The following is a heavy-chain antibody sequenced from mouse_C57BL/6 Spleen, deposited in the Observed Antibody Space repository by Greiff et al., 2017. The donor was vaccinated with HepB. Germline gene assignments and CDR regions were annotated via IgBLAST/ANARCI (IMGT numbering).Heavy chain of an antibody. V-gene: IGHV14-1*01. CDR2: IDPEDGDT. CDR3: TSYYYGSRWFAY. CDR1: GFNIKDYY. Sequence: EVQVVESGAELVRPGASVKLSCTASGFNIKDYYMHWVKQRPEQGLEWIGRIDPEDGDTEYAPKFQGKATMTADTSSNTAYLQLSSLTSEDTAVYYCTSYYYGSRWFAYWGQGTLVTVSA. J-gene: IGHJ3*01. D-gene: IGHD1-1*01.